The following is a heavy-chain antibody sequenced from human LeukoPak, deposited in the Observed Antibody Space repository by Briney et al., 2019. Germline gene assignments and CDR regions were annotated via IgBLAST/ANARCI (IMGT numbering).Heavy chain of an antibody. CDR1: GFTFSNYW. CDR2: MNLDGSEK. V-gene: IGHV3-7*01. J-gene: IGHJ4*02. Sequence: TGGSLRLSCAASGFTFSNYWMSWVRQAPGKGLEWVANMNLDGSEKYYVDSVKGRFTISRDNAQNSLFLQMNSLRAEDTAVYYCAAKRGDYWGQGPLVTVSS. CDR3: AAKRGDY. D-gene: IGHD4/OR15-4a*01.